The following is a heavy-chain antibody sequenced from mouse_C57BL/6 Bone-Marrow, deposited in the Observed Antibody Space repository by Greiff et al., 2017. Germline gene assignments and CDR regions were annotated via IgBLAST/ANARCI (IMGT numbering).Heavy chain of an antibody. Sequence: VQLQQSGAELVRPGASVKLSCTASGFNIKDDYMHWVKQRPEQGLEWIGWLDPENGDTEYASKFQGKATITADTSSNTAYLQLSSLTSEDTAVYYCTRDGGFAYWGQGTLVTVSA. D-gene: IGHD3-3*01. J-gene: IGHJ3*01. V-gene: IGHV14-4*01. CDR1: GFNIKDDY. CDR2: LDPENGDT. CDR3: TRDGGFAY.